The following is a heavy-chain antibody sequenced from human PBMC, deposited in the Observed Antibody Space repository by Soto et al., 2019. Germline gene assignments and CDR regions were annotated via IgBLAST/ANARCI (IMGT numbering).Heavy chain of an antibody. V-gene: IGHV2-70*01. D-gene: IGHD5-18*01. CDR2: IYWADDK. J-gene: IGHJ4*02. CDR3: SRAVGGFTYGYPDY. Sequence: DPTLVNPTQSLTLTCTFSRFSLSPTGMYVSCIRQPPGNSLEWLTLIYWADDKYYSTSLKTRLTISKDTSKNQVVLTMTNVEPVDTATYFCSRAVGGFTYGYPDYWGQGTLVTVSS. CDR1: RFSLSPTGMY.